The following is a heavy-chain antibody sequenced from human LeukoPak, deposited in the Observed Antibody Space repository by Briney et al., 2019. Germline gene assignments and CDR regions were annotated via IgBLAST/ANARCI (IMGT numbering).Heavy chain of an antibody. Sequence: PGGSLRLSCAASGFTFDDYAMHWVRQAPGKGLEWVSGISWNSGSIGYADSVKGRFTISRDNAKNSLHLQMNSLRAEDTALYYCAKTYYYDSSGYPDWGQGTLVTVSS. D-gene: IGHD3-22*01. CDR2: ISWNSGSI. CDR1: GFTFDDYA. CDR3: AKTYYYDSSGYPD. V-gene: IGHV3-9*01. J-gene: IGHJ4*02.